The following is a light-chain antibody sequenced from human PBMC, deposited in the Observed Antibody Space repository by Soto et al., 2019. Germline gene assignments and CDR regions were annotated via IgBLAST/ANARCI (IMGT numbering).Light chain of an antibody. J-gene: IGKJ2*01. CDR3: QQYYSTPPT. Sequence: DIVMTQSPDSLAVSLGERATINCKSSQSVLYSSNNKNYLAWYQQKPGQPPKLLIYWASTRESGVPDRFSGSESGTDIARTISSLQAEDVAVYYCQQYYSTPPTFGQGTKLEIK. CDR2: WAS. CDR1: QSVLYSSNNKNY. V-gene: IGKV4-1*01.